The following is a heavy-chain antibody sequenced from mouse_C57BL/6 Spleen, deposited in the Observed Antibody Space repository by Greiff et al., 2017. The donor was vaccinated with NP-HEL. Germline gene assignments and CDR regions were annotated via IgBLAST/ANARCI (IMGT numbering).Heavy chain of an antibody. V-gene: IGHV3-6*01. CDR2: ISYDGSN. CDR1: GYSITSGYY. Sequence: EVQRVESGPGLVKPSQSLSLTCSVTGYSITSGYYWNWIRQFPGNKLEWMGYISYDGSNNYNPSLKNRISITRDTSKNQFFLKLNSVTTEDTATYDCAKIYYDYTGFAYWGQGTLVTVSA. CDR3: AKIYYDYTGFAY. D-gene: IGHD2-4*01. J-gene: IGHJ3*01.